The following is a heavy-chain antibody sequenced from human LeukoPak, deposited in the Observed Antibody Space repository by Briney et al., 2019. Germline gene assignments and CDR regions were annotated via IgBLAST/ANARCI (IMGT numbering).Heavy chain of an antibody. CDR3: ARRGGWPHFDY. CDR2: IYPGDSDT. Sequence: GESLKTSCKGSGYIFTSYWIGWVRQMPGKGLELMGIIYPGDSDTRYSPSFQGQVTISADKSISTAYLQWSSLKASDIAMYYCARRGGWPHFDYWGQGTLVTVSS. CDR1: GYIFTSYW. J-gene: IGHJ4*02. D-gene: IGHD6-19*01. V-gene: IGHV5-51*01.